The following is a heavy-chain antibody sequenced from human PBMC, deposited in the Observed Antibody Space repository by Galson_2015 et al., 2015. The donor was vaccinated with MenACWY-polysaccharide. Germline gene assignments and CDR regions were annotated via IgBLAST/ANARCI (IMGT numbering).Heavy chain of an antibody. D-gene: IGHD6-13*01. CDR1: GYTFTSYG. CDR2: ISAYNGNT. V-gene: IGHV1-18*01. J-gene: IGHJ5*02. Sequence: SVKVSCKASGYTFTSYGISWVRQAPGQGLEWMGWISAYNGNTNYAQKLQGRVTMTADTSTSTAYMELRSLRSDDTAVYYCARGAPAAGTASPFDPWGQGTLVTVSS. CDR3: ARGAPAAGTASPFDP.